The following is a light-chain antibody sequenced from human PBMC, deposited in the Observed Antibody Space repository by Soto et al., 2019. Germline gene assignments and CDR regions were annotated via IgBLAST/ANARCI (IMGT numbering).Light chain of an antibody. CDR2: DAS. V-gene: IGKV1-33*01. J-gene: IGKJ4*01. Sequence: DIQMTQSPSSLSASIGDRVTITCQASQDISNFLNWYHERPGKAPQLLIYDASKLETGIPSRFSGSGSGTDFSFTISSLQPEDVATYYCQQYDGLPLTFGGGTKVHI. CDR1: QDISNF. CDR3: QQYDGLPLT.